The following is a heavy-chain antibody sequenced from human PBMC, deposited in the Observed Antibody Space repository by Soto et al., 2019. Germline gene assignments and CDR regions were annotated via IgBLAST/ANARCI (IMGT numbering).Heavy chain of an antibody. Sequence: QVQLVQSGAEVKKSGASVKVSCRASGYSFTSYDINWVRQATGQGLEWMGWMDPKTGNTDYGQKFQGRVTMTRNTSISTAYMELSSLTSEDTAVYYCARGRGWRDYWGQGTLVTVSS. CDR1: GYSFTSYD. J-gene: IGHJ4*02. V-gene: IGHV1-8*01. D-gene: IGHD6-19*01. CDR2: MDPKTGNT. CDR3: ARGRGWRDY.